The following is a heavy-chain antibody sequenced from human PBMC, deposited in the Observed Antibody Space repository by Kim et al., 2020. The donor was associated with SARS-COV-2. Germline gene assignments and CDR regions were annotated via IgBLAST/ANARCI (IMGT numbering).Heavy chain of an antibody. CDR3: AREGEDSSGYYYGY. D-gene: IGHD3-22*01. CDR1: GGSISSYY. CDR2: IYYSGST. V-gene: IGHV4-59*01. Sequence: SGTLSLTCTVSGGSISSYYWSWIRQPPGKGLEWIGYIYYSGSTNYNPSLKSRVTISVDTSKNQFSLKLSSVTAADTAVYYCAREGEDSSGYYYGYWGQGT. J-gene: IGHJ4*02.